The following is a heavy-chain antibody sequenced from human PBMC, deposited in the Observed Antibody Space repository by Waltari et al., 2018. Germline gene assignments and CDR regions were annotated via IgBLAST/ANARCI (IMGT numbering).Heavy chain of an antibody. CDR3: AKVLRSYSSREHHYGMDV. CDR1: GFTFDDYA. J-gene: IGHJ6*02. D-gene: IGHD6-13*01. Sequence: VQLVESGGGVVQPGRSLRLSCAASGFTFDDYAMHWVRQATGKGLEWVSLISWDGGSTYYADSVKGRFTISRDNSKNSLYLQMNSLRAEDTALYYCAKVLRSYSSREHHYGMDVWGQGTTVTVSS. V-gene: IGHV3-43D*04. CDR2: ISWDGGST.